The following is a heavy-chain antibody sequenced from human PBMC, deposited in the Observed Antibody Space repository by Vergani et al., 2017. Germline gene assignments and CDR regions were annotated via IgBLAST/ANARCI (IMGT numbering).Heavy chain of an antibody. CDR2: VSFRGDT. J-gene: IGHJ5*02. CDR3: ARSVPGGWFDP. D-gene: IGHD2-2*01. Sequence: QVQLQESGPGLVKSSETLSLTCSVSGASVNSYYWSWIRQPPGKGLEWMGYVSFRGDTLYDPSVKGRMTISLNTSSNQFSLKLSSVTAADTAVYYCARSVPGGWFDPWGQGTLVTVSS. CDR1: GASVNSYY. V-gene: IGHV4-59*08.